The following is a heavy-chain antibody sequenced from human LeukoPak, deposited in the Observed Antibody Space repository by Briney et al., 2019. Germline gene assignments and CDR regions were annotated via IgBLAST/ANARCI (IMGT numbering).Heavy chain of an antibody. D-gene: IGHD6-13*01. Sequence: PSETLSLTCTVSGGSISSSNYYWGWIRQPPGKGLEWIGSIYYSGSTYYNPSLKSRVTISVDMSKNQFSLKLSFVTAADTAVYYCARRVAAAGHFDYWGQGTLVTVSS. CDR3: ARRVAAAGHFDY. V-gene: IGHV4-39*01. J-gene: IGHJ4*02. CDR1: GGSISSSNYY. CDR2: IYYSGST.